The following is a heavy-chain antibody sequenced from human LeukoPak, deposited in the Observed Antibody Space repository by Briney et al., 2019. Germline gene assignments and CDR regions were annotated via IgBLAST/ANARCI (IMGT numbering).Heavy chain of an antibody. CDR2: IYYNGRT. CDR3: ARPPATGYWYFDL. V-gene: IGHV4-39*07. Sequence: SETLSLTCTVSGDSISSSSYFWGWIRQPPGKGLEWIATIYYNGRTYYNPSLKSRVTISLDKSKNQFSLKLRSVTAADTAVYYCARPPATGYWYFDLWGRGTLVTVSS. D-gene: IGHD2-8*02. J-gene: IGHJ2*01. CDR1: GDSISSSSYF.